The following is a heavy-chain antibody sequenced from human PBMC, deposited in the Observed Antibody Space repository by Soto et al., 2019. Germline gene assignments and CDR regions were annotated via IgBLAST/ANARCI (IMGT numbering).Heavy chain of an antibody. Sequence: GGSLRLSCAASGFTFSSYGMHWVRQAPGKGLEWVAVIWYDGSNKYYADSVKGRFPISRDNSKNTLYLQMNSLRAEDTAVYYCARSGVAGDYYYYGMDVWGQGTTVTVSS. V-gene: IGHV3-33*01. CDR3: ARSGVAGDYYYYGMDV. J-gene: IGHJ6*02. CDR2: IWYDGSNK. D-gene: IGHD6-19*01. CDR1: GFTFSSYG.